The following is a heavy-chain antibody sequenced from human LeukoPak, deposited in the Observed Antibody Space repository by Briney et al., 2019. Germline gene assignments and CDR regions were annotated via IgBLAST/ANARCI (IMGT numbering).Heavy chain of an antibody. CDR3: ARDPFYYYDSSGYSDY. J-gene: IGHJ4*02. CDR2: ISYDGSNK. Sequence: GGSLRLSCAASGFTFSSYDIHWVRQAPGKGLEWVAIISYDGSNKKYADSVKGRFTISRDNAKNSLYLQMNSLRAEDTAVYYCARDPFYYYDSSGYSDYWGQGTLVTVSS. CDR1: GFTFSSYD. D-gene: IGHD3-22*01. V-gene: IGHV3-30*03.